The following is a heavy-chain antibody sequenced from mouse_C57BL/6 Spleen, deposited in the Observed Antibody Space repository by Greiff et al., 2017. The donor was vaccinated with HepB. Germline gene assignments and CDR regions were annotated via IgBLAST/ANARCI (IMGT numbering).Heavy chain of an antibody. Sequence: VQLQQPGAELVRPGSSVKLSCKASGYTFTSYWMHWVKQRPIQGLEWIGNIDPSDSETHYNQKFKDKATLTVDKSSSTAYMQLSSLTSEDSAVYYCARSPTVVASFDYWGQGTTLTVSS. CDR2: IDPSDSET. D-gene: IGHD1-1*01. CDR1: GYTFTSYW. V-gene: IGHV1-52*01. J-gene: IGHJ2*01. CDR3: ARSPTVVASFDY.